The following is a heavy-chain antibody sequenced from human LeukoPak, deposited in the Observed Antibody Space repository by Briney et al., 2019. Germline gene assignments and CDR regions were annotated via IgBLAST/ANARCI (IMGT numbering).Heavy chain of an antibody. CDR2: IYYSGST. CDR3: ARDEGDGSYFDN. Sequence: PSETLSLTCTVSGGSFSTYDWSWVRQPPGKGLEWIGYIYYSGSTNYNPSLKSRVTISVDTSNNQFSLKLSSVTAADTAVYYCARDEGDGSYFDNWGQGTLVTVSS. J-gene: IGHJ4*02. V-gene: IGHV4-59*01. CDR1: GGSFSTYD. D-gene: IGHD2-15*01.